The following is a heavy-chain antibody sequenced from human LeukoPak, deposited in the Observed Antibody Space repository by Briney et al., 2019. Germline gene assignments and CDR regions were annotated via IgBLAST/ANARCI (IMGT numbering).Heavy chain of an antibody. CDR3: ARLPTFYYDSSHYHYDY. Sequence: GGSLRLSCAAYGFTFQNYAMSWVRQAPGKGLEWASSISGSGPSTDYADSVKGRFTISRDKSKNTLYLQMDSLRAEDTAVYYCARLPTFYYDSSHYHYDYWGQGTLVTVSS. CDR2: ISGSGPST. CDR1: GFTFQNYA. J-gene: IGHJ4*02. D-gene: IGHD3-22*01. V-gene: IGHV3-23*01.